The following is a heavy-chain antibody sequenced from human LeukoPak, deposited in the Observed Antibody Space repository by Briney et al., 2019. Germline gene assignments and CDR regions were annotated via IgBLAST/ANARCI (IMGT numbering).Heavy chain of an antibody. CDR3: ARDRLDAFDI. J-gene: IGHJ3*02. CDR1: GFTFSSYA. CDR2: ISYDGSNK. Sequence: QPGRSLRLSCAASGFTFSSYAMHWVRQAPGKGLEWVAVISYDGSNKYYADSVKGRFTISRDNSKNTLYLQMNSLRAEDTAVYYCARDRLDAFDIWGQGTMVTVSS. V-gene: IGHV3-30-3*01.